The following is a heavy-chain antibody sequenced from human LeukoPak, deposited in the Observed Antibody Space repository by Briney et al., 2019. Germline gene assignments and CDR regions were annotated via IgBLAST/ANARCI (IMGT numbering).Heavy chain of an antibody. CDR2: IYSGGAI. Sequence: AGGSLRLSCAVSGFTVSSHYITRVRQAPGKGLEWVSLIYSGGAIYYADSVRGRFTLSRDNSKNTVYLQINSLRVEDTAMYYCANVGAFNIWGQGTMVTVSS. J-gene: IGHJ3*02. V-gene: IGHV3-66*01. CDR1: GFTVSSHY. CDR3: ANVGAFNI.